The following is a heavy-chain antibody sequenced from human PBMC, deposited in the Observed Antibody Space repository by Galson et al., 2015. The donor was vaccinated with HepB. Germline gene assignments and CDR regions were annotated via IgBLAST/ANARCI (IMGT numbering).Heavy chain of an antibody. Sequence: SLRLSCAASGFTFSSYWMSWVRQAPGKGLEWVANIKQDGSEKYYVDSVKGRFTISRDNAKNSLYLQMNSLRAEDTAVYYCARPRPGDYIWGSYRPYYYYYMDVWGKGTTVTVSS. CDR1: GFTFSSYW. J-gene: IGHJ6*03. CDR2: IKQDGSEK. V-gene: IGHV3-7*01. D-gene: IGHD3-16*02. CDR3: ARPRPGDYIWGSYRPYYYYYMDV.